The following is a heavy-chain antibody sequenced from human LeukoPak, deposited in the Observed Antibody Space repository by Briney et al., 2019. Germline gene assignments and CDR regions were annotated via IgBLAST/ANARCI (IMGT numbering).Heavy chain of an antibody. CDR3: AKYEDDSSGYYLLGGNNWFDP. D-gene: IGHD3-22*01. CDR2: ISGSGGST. J-gene: IGHJ5*02. CDR1: GFTFSSYA. V-gene: IGHV3-23*01. Sequence: GGSLRLSCAASGFTFSSYAMSWVRQAPGKGLEWVSAISGSGGSTYYADSVKGRFTISRDNSKNTLYLQMNSLRAEDTAVYYCAKYEDDSSGYYLLGGNNWFDPWGQGTLVTVSS.